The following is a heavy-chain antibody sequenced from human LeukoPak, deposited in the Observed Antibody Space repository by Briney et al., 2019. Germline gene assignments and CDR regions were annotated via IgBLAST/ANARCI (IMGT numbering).Heavy chain of an antibody. Sequence: SETLSLTCTVSGGSISTSNYYWGWIRQPPGKGLEWIGNIFYSGSTYYSPSLRNRVTISVDTSKNQFSLKLSSVTAADTAVYYCARVAVVTNFDYWGQGTLVTVSS. CDR2: IFYSGST. V-gene: IGHV4-39*07. CDR3: ARVAVVTNFDY. D-gene: IGHD4-23*01. CDR1: GGSISTSNYY. J-gene: IGHJ4*02.